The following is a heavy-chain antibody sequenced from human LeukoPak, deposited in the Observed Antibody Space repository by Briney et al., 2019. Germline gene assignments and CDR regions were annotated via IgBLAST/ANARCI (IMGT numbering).Heavy chain of an antibody. CDR1: AFTFSSYG. CDR2: IYGDSSR. J-gene: IGHJ4*02. V-gene: IGHV3-53*01. CDR3: ARGRPPGD. Sequence: PGGSRRLSCAASAFTFSSYGMDWVRQAPGKGLEWVSYIYGDSSRNYADSVKGRFTISRDNSKNTLYIQMNSLRAEDTAVYFCARGRPPGDWGQGTLVTVSS. D-gene: IGHD1-26*01.